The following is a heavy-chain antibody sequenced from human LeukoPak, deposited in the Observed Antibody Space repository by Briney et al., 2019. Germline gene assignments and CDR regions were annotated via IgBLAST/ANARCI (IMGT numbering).Heavy chain of an antibody. D-gene: IGHD4-17*01. V-gene: IGHV3-33*01. CDR2: IWYDGSNQ. Sequence: GGSLRLSCAASGFPFSGSGMHWVRQAPGKGLEWVAIIWYDGSNQYYADSVKGRFTISRDNAKNTLYLQMNSLSAEDTAVYYCARDEPTVTTGPPVGSWGQGTLVTVSS. CDR3: ARDEPTVTTGPPVGS. J-gene: IGHJ5*02. CDR1: GFPFSGSG.